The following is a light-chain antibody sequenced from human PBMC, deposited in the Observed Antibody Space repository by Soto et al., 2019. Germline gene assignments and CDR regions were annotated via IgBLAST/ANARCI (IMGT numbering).Light chain of an antibody. CDR2: DAS. Sequence: EIVLTQSPATLSLSPGERATLSCRASQSVSSYLAWYQQNPGQAPRLLIYDASNRATGIPARFSGSGSGTGFTLTISSLEPDDFAVYYCQQRSNWPITFGQGPRLEIK. J-gene: IGKJ5*01. V-gene: IGKV3-11*01. CDR1: QSVSSY. CDR3: QQRSNWPIT.